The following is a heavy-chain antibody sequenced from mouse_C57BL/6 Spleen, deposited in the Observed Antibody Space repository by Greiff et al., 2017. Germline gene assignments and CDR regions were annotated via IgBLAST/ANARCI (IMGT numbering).Heavy chain of an antibody. CDR2: INPYNGDT. J-gene: IGHJ4*01. V-gene: IGHV1-20*01. D-gene: IGHD1-1*01. CDR1: GYSFTGYF. CDR3: ARSYYYGSSYDYAMDY. Sequence: EVKLQESGPELVKPGDSVKISCKASGYSFTGYFMNWVMQSHGKSLEWIGRINPYNGDTFYNQKFKGKATLTVDKSSSTAHMELRSLTSEDSAVYYCARSYYYGSSYDYAMDYWGQGTSVTVSS.